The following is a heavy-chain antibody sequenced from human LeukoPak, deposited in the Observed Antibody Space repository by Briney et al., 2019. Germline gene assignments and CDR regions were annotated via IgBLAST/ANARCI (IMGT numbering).Heavy chain of an antibody. V-gene: IGHV3-23*01. D-gene: IGHD6-13*01. J-gene: IGHJ4*02. CDR3: AKVAAAAHFPDYYSDY. CDR1: GFTFSSYA. Sequence: GGSLRLSCAASGFTFSSYAMSWVRQAPGKGLEWVSAISGSGGSTYYADSVKGRFTISRDNSKNTLYLQMNSLRAEDTAVYYCAKVAAAAHFPDYYSDYWGQGTLVTVSS. CDR2: ISGSGGST.